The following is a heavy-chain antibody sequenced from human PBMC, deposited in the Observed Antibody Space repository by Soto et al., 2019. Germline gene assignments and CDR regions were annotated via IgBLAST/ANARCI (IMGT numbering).Heavy chain of an antibody. V-gene: IGHV3-23*01. D-gene: IGHD2-21*02. CDR3: AKNRGRVTPSWHFEY. J-gene: IGHJ4*02. Sequence: EVQLLESGGDLVQPGRSLRLSCAASGFTFSGYAMSWVRQAPGKGLEWVSVIHGGGNSAYYADSVKGRFTISRDNSKNTRYLQMSSLRGEDTAVYYCAKNRGRVTPSWHFEYWGQGTLVTVSS. CDR2: IHGGGNSA. CDR1: GFTFSGYA.